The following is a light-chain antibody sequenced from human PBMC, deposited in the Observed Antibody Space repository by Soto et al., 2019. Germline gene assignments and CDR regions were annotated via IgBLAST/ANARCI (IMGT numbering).Light chain of an antibody. CDR1: SSDVGGYNY. Sequence: QSALTQPASVSGSPGQLITISCTGTSSDVGGYNYVSWYQQHPGKAPKLMIYEVSNRPSGVSNRFSGSKSGNTASLTISGLQAEDEADYYCSSYTSSNTLEVFGTGTKLTVL. CDR3: SSYTSSNTLEV. J-gene: IGLJ1*01. CDR2: EVS. V-gene: IGLV2-14*01.